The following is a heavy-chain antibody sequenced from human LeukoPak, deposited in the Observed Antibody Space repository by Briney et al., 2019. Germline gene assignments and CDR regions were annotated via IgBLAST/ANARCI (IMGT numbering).Heavy chain of an antibody. CDR1: GFTFGDYA. Sequence: GRSLRLSCTASGFTFGDYAMNWVRQAPGKGLEWVGFIRSKAHGGTTEYAASVKGRFTISRDDSKSIAYLQMNSLKTEDTAVYYCTRDANIMITFGGVIANDYWGQGTLVTVSS. J-gene: IGHJ4*02. V-gene: IGHV3-49*04. CDR3: TRDANIMITFGGVIANDY. D-gene: IGHD3-16*02. CDR2: IRSKAHGGTT.